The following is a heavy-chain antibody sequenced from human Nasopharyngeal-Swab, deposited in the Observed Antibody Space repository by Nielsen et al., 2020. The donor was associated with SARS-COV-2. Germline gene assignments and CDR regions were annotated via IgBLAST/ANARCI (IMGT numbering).Heavy chain of an antibody. CDR1: GYTFTGYY. D-gene: IGHD3-22*01. V-gene: IGHV1-46*01. CDR3: ARDRGEAANYYDSSGSFDY. CDR2: INPSGGST. Sequence: ASVKVSCKASGYTFTGYYMHWVRQAPGQGLEWMGWINPSGGSTSYAQKFQGRVTMTRDTSTSTVYMELSSLRSEDTAVYYCARDRGEAANYYDSSGSFDYWGQGTLVTVSS. J-gene: IGHJ4*02.